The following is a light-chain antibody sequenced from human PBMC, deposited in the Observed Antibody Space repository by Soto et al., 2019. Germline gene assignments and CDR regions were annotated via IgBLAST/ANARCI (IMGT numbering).Light chain of an antibody. J-gene: IGKJ4*01. CDR1: QSISTY. CDR3: QHRSN. Sequence: IVLTQSPATLSLSPGERATLSCRASQSISTYVAWYQQNPGQAPRLLIHGASNRATGIPARFSGSASGTDFTLTISSLEPEDFAIYYCQHRSNFGGGTKVGIK. CDR2: GAS. V-gene: IGKV3-11*01.